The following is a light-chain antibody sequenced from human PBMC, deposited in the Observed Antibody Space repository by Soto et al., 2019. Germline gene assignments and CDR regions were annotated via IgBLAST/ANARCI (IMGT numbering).Light chain of an antibody. CDR1: QSVSSTF. CDR2: GAS. J-gene: IGKJ4*01. V-gene: IGKV3-20*01. Sequence: EFVLTQSPGTLSLSPGERATLSCRASQSVSSTFLAWYQQKPGQPPRLLIYGASTRGTGIPDRFSGSGSGTDFTLTIMRLEPEDSAVYYCELYGSSPPLTFGGGNKVETK. CDR3: ELYGSSPPLT.